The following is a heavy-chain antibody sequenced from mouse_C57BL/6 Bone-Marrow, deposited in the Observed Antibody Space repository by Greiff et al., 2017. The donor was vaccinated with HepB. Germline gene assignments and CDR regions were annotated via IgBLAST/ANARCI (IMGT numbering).Heavy chain of an antibody. J-gene: IGHJ3*01. V-gene: IGHV1-81*01. CDR1: GYTFTSYG. Sequence: QVQLQQSGAELARPGASVKLSCKASGYTFTSYGISWVKQRTGQGLEWIGEIYPRSGNTYYNEKFKGKATLTADKYSSTAYMELRSLTSEDSAVYYCASPDSSGYRLAYWGQGTLVTVSA. D-gene: IGHD3-2*02. CDR2: IYPRSGNT. CDR3: ASPDSSGYRLAY.